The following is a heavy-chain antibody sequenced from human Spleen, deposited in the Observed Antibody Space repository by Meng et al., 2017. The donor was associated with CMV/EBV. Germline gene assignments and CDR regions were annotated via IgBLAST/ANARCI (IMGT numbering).Heavy chain of an antibody. CDR2: ISSSGSTI. CDR3: ARATSRYCSSTSCHYFDY. D-gene: IGHD2-2*01. Sequence: FRDYYMSWIRPAPGKGLEWVSYISSSGSTIYYADSVKGRFTISRDNAKNSLYLQMNSLRAEDTAVYYCARATSRYCSSTSCHYFDYWGQGTLVTVSS. CDR1: FRDYY. J-gene: IGHJ4*02. V-gene: IGHV3-11*01.